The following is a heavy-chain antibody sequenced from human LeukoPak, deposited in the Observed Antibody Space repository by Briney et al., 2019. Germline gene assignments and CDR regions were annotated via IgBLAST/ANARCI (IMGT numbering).Heavy chain of an antibody. V-gene: IGHV3-33*06. CDR1: GFTFSSYG. CDR2: IWYDGSNK. J-gene: IGHJ4*02. CDR3: AKTPHYGYSSGWYPWYFDY. D-gene: IGHD6-19*01. Sequence: GRSLRLSCAASGFTFSSYGMHWVRQAPGKGLEWVAVIWYDGSNKYYADSVKGRFTISRDNSKNTLYLQMNSLRAEDTAVYYCAKTPHYGYSSGWYPWYFDYWGQGTLVTVSS.